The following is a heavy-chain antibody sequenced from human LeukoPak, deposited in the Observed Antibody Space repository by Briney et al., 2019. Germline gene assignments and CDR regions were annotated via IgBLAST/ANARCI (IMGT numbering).Heavy chain of an antibody. V-gene: IGHV4-39*07. CDR3: ARGPPRLLWFGELLLPQLGFDY. CDR1: GGSISSSSYY. D-gene: IGHD3-10*01. J-gene: IGHJ4*02. CDR2: INHSGST. Sequence: PSETLSLTCTVSGGSISSSSYYWGWIRQPPGKGLEWIGEINHSGSTNYNPSLKSRVTISVDTSKNQLSLKLSSVTAADTAVYYCARGPPRLLWFGELLLPQLGFDYWGQGTLVTVSS.